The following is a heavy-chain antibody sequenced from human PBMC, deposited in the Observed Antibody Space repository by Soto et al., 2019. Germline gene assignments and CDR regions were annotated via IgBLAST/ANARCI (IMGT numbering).Heavy chain of an antibody. V-gene: IGHV4-59*01. Sequence: SETLSLTCTVSGGSISIYYWSWIRQPPGKGLEWIGYIYYSGSTNYNPSLKSRVTISVDTSKNQFSLKLSSVTAADTAVYYCARDALRGFDYWGQGTLVTVSS. CDR2: IYYSGST. J-gene: IGHJ4*02. CDR3: ARDALRGFDY. CDR1: GGSISIYY. D-gene: IGHD4-17*01.